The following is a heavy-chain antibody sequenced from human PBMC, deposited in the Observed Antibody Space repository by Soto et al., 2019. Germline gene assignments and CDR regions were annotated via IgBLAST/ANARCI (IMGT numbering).Heavy chain of an antibody. V-gene: IGHV4-59*08. D-gene: IGHD6-13*01. Sequence: SATLSLTCTVSSGSISSYYWSWIRQPPGKGLEWIGYIYYSGSTNCNPSLKSRVTISVDTSKNQFSLKLSSVTAADTAVYYCARLTVAAAGTYYYYGMDVWGQGTTVTVS. CDR2: IYYSGST. CDR1: SGSISSYY. J-gene: IGHJ6*02. CDR3: ARLTVAAAGTYYYYGMDV.